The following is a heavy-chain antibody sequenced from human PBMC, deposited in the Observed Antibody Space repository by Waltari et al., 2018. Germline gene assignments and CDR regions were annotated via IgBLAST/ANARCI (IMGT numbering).Heavy chain of an antibody. CDR3: ARLSGSYSWYFDY. V-gene: IGHV3-48*01. CDR1: GFTFSSYT. D-gene: IGHD1-26*01. CDR2: ISSSSTTI. J-gene: IGHJ4*02. Sequence: DVQLVESGGGLVQPGGSLRLSCAASGFTFSSYTITWVRQAPGKGLEWVSYISSSSTTIDDADSVRGRFTISRDNAKKSVYLQMNSLRAEDTAVYYCARLSGSYSWYFDYWGQGTVVTVSS.